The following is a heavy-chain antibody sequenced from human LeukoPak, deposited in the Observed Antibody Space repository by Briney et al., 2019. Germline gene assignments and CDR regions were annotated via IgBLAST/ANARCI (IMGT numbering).Heavy chain of an antibody. CDR1: GGSISGFY. J-gene: IGHJ4*02. V-gene: IGHV4-59*08. CDR2: IHYSGST. CDR3: ARHARKRLTSNWDF. Sequence: SETLSLTCTVSGGSISGFYWSWIRQPPGKGREGIGYIHYSGSTNYSTSLKSRVIISLDTSKDQFSLRLSSVTAADTAVYYCARHARKRLTSNWDFWGQGTLVTVSS. D-gene: IGHD2-21*02.